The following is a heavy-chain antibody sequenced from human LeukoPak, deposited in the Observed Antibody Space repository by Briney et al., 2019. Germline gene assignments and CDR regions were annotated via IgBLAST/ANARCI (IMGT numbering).Heavy chain of an antibody. CDR3: ARVRPAPRIAAAGTRWFDP. CDR2: MNPNSGNT. Sequence: ASVKVSCKASGYTSTSYVINWVRQATGQGLEWMGWMNPNSGNTGYAQKFQGRVTMTRNTSISTAYMELSSLRSEDTAVYYCARVRPAPRIAAAGTRWFDPWGQGTLVTVSS. V-gene: IGHV1-8*01. CDR1: GYTSTSYV. D-gene: IGHD6-13*01. J-gene: IGHJ5*02.